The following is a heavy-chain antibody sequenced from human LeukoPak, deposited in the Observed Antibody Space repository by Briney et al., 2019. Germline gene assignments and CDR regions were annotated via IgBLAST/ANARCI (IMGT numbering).Heavy chain of an antibody. J-gene: IGHJ6*02. Sequence: SVKVSCKASGGTFSSYAISWVRQAPGQGLEWMGRIITILGIANYAQKFQGRVTITADKSTSTAYMELSSLRSEDTAVYYCARALYYGSGIYYYGMDVWGQGTTVTVSS. D-gene: IGHD3-10*01. CDR3: ARALYYGSGIYYYGMDV. CDR1: GGTFSSYA. V-gene: IGHV1-69*04. CDR2: IITILGIA.